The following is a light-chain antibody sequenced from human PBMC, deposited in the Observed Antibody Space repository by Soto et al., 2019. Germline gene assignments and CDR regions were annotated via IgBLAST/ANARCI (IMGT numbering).Light chain of an antibody. CDR3: QQYNNWPPGT. CDR2: DAS. CDR1: QSVSNI. Sequence: DIVLTQSPGTLSVSPGERATLSCRASQSVSNILAWYQQKPGQAPRLLIYDASTRAAGIPARFSGSGSGTEFTLTISSLQSEDSAVYYCQQYNNWPPGTFGPGTKLEIK. V-gene: IGKV3-15*01. J-gene: IGKJ2*02.